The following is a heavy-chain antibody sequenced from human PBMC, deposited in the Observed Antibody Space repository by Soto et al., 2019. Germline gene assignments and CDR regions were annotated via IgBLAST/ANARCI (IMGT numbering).Heavy chain of an antibody. J-gene: IGHJ5*02. V-gene: IGHV1-46*01. D-gene: IGHD3-22*01. CDR2: INPSGGST. Sequence: GASVKVSCKASGYTFTSYYMHWVRQAPGQGLEWMGIINPSGGSTSYAQKFQGRVTMTRDTSTSTVYMELSSLRSEDTAVYYCARALQAPYYYDSSGYPVFDPWGQGTLVTVSS. CDR3: ARALQAPYYYDSSGYPVFDP. CDR1: GYTFTSYY.